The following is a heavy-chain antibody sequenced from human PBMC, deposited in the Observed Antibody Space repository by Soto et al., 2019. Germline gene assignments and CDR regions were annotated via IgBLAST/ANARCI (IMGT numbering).Heavy chain of an antibody. CDR2: ISAHNGNT. CDR1: GYTFTTYG. D-gene: IGHD1-1*01. V-gene: IGHV1-18*01. Sequence: QVHLVQSGAEVKKPGASVKVSCKGSGYTFTTYGITWVRQAPGQGLEWMGWISAHNGNTNYAQKLQGRVTVTRDTAASTAYMEQKRLRSDDTAVYYCVRGRYGDYWGQGALVTVSS. J-gene: IGHJ4*02. CDR3: VRGRYGDY.